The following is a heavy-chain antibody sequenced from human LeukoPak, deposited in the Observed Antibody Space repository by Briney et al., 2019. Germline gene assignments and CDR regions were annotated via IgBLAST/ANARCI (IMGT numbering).Heavy chain of an antibody. J-gene: IGHJ4*02. D-gene: IGHD5-12*01. CDR2: IYTSGNT. V-gene: IGHV4-61*02. CDR3: ARGMMDIVATIKSPFDY. Sequence: SETLSLTCTVSGGSISSGGYYWSWIRQPAGKGLEWIGRIYTSGNTNYNPSLKSRVTISVDTSKNQFSLKLSSVTAADTAVYYCARGMMDIVATIKSPFDYWGQGTLVTVSS. CDR1: GGSISSGGYY.